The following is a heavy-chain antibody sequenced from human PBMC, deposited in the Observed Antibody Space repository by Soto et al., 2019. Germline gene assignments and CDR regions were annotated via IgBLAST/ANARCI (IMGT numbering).Heavy chain of an antibody. V-gene: IGHV3-7*04. CDR2: INEDGSER. Sequence: EVQLVESGGGLVQPGGSLRLSCEGSGFTFSNFWMTWVRQAPGKGLGGGANINEDGSERYYVDSVKGRFTISTDNAKNSLYLQMNSLRAEDTAVYYCARGRSNAFDIWGQGTMVTVSS. CDR3: ARGRSNAFDI. J-gene: IGHJ3*02. CDR1: GFTFSNFW.